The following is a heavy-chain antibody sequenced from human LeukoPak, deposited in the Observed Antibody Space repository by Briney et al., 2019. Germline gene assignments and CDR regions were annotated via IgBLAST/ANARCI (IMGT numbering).Heavy chain of an antibody. V-gene: IGHV4-34*01. CDR1: GGSFSGYY. J-gene: IGHJ5*02. CDR2: INHSGST. D-gene: IGHD4-11*01. Sequence: SETLSLTCAVYGGSFSGYYWSWIRQPPGKGLEWIGEINHSGSTNYNPSLKSRVTISVDTSKNQFSLKLSSVTAADTAVYYCAREGPLDYSNSPTWFDPWDQGTLVTVSS. CDR3: AREGPLDYSNSPTWFDP.